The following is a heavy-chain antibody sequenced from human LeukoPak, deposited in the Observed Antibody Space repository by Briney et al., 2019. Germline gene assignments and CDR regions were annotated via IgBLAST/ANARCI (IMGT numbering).Heavy chain of an antibody. V-gene: IGHV3-33*01. D-gene: IGHD3-22*01. Sequence: GGSLRLSCAASGFTFSSYGMHWVRQAPGKGLEWVAVIWYDGSNKYYADSMKGRFTISRDNSKNTLYLQMNSLRAEDTAVYYCAREGTYDSSGYYFPTPYDYWGQGTLVTVSS. CDR1: GFTFSSYG. CDR3: AREGTYDSSGYYFPTPYDY. J-gene: IGHJ4*02. CDR2: IWYDGSNK.